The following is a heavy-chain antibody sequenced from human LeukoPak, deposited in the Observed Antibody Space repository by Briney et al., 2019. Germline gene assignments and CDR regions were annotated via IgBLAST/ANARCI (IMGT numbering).Heavy chain of an antibody. V-gene: IGHV4-59*01. Sequence: PSETLSLTCTVSGGSISSYYWSWIRQPPGKGLEWIGYIYYSGSTNYNPSLKSRVTISVDTSKNQFSLKLSSVTAADTAVYYCARCLVAASLVYYFDYWGQGTLVTVSS. CDR2: IYYSGST. CDR3: ARCLVAASLVYYFDY. D-gene: IGHD2-15*01. J-gene: IGHJ4*02. CDR1: GGSISSYY.